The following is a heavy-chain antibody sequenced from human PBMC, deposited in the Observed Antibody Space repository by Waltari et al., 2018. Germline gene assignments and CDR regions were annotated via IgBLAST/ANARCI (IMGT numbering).Heavy chain of an antibody. J-gene: IGHJ4*02. CDR3: AKTQDFDFWSGSYFDH. CDR1: GFIFNSYA. Sequence: EVQLLESGGGLVQPGGSLRLCCAASGFIFNSYAMRWVRQAPGKGLEWVSGISGSGGTTYYAASVKGRLTISRDNSNDTVYLQMNSLTAEDTAVYYCAKTQDFDFWSGSYFDHWGQGALVNVFS. D-gene: IGHD3-3*01. V-gene: IGHV3-23*01. CDR2: ISGSGGTT.